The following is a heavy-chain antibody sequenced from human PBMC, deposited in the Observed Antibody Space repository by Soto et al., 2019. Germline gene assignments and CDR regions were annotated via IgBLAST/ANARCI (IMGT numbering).Heavy chain of an antibody. D-gene: IGHD2-2*01. CDR2: IYPGDSDT. CDR3: ATLGYQLLTTSGVGKDV. Sequence: GESLKISCKGSGYTFTDYWIGWVRQLPGKGLEWMGIIYPGDSDTRYSPSFQGHVTITVDKSTSTAYLQWNSLRVEDTAVYYCATLGYQLLTTSGVGKDVWGQGTTVTVSS. J-gene: IGHJ6*02. CDR1: GYTFTDYW. V-gene: IGHV5-51*01.